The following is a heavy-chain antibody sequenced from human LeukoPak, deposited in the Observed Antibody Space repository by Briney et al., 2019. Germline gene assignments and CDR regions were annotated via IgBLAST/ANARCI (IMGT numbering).Heavy chain of an antibody. CDR1: GGSVSSSSYY. CDR2: IYYSGST. J-gene: IGHJ3*02. CDR3: ARVRNDYGDYWAAFDI. Sequence: SETLSLTCTVSGGSVSSSSYYWGWIRQPPGKGLEWIGSIYYSGSTYYNPSLKSRVTISVDTSKNQFSLKLSSVTAADTAVYYCARVRNDYGDYWAAFDIWGQGTMVTVSS. V-gene: IGHV4-39*07. D-gene: IGHD4-17*01.